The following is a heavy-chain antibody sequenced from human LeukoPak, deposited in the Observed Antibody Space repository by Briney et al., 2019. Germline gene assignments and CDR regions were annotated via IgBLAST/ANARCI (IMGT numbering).Heavy chain of an antibody. J-gene: IGHJ4*02. Sequence: GGSLRLSWAAAGFTFSSYWMAWVRQAPGKGLEWVANIKQDGSEAVYADSVRGRFTISRDNAKNSLYLQMNSLRAEDTAVYYCAKSIGGTSYYYDSSGYYFDYWGQGTLVTVSS. D-gene: IGHD3-22*01. V-gene: IGHV3-7*03. CDR3: AKSIGGTSYYYDSSGYYFDY. CDR1: GFTFSSYW. CDR2: IKQDGSEA.